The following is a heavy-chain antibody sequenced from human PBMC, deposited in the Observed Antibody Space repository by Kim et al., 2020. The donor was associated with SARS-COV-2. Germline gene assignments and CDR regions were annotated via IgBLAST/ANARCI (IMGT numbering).Heavy chain of an antibody. V-gene: IGHV4-59*08. D-gene: IGHD3-9*01. Sequence: SETLSLTCTVSGGSISSYYWSWIRQPPGKGLEWIGYIYYSGSTNYNPSLKSRVTISVDTSKNQFSLKLSSVTAADTAVYYCARRPTGYSHPLYYYYGMDVWGQGTTVTVSS. CDR2: IYYSGST. J-gene: IGHJ6*02. CDR3: ARRPTGYSHPLYYYYGMDV. CDR1: GGSISSYY.